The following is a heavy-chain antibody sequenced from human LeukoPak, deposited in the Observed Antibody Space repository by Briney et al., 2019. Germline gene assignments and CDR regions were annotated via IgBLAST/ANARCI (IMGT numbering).Heavy chain of an antibody. CDR2: ISAYNGNT. J-gene: IGHJ4*02. D-gene: IGHD3-10*01. CDR1: GYTFTSYG. CDR3: ASEGMVRGVIISVAY. V-gene: IGHV1-18*01. Sequence: ASVKVSCKASGYTFTSYGISWVRQAPGQGLEWMGWISAYNGNTNYAQKLQGRVTMTTDTSTSTAYMEPRSLRSDDTAVYYCASEGMVRGVIISVAYWGQGTLVTVSS.